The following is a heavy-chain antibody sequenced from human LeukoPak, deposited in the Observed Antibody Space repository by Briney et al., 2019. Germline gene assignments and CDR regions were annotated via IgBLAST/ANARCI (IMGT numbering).Heavy chain of an antibody. Sequence: PGGSLRLSCAASGFTFSSYEMNWVRQAPGKGLEWVSYISSSGSTIYYADSVKGRFTISRDNSNNTMYLQMNSLRVEDTAVYYCARDHGSGWYLPHYWGQGTLVTVSS. CDR2: ISSSGSTI. V-gene: IGHV3-48*03. CDR3: ARDHGSGWYLPHY. D-gene: IGHD6-19*01. CDR1: GFTFSSYE. J-gene: IGHJ4*02.